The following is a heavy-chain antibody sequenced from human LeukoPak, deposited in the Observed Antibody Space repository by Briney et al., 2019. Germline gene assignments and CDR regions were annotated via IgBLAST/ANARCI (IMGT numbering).Heavy chain of an antibody. CDR3: ARGLGSGYYYGDSNWFDP. V-gene: IGHV4-34*01. J-gene: IGHJ5*02. D-gene: IGHD3-22*01. CDR1: GGSFSGYY. Sequence: SETLSLTCAVYGGSFSGYYWSWIRQPPGKGLEWIGEINHSGSTNYNPSLKSRVTISVDTSKNQFSLKLSSVTAADTAVYYCARGLGSGYYYGDSNWFDPWAREPWSPSPQ. CDR2: INHSGST.